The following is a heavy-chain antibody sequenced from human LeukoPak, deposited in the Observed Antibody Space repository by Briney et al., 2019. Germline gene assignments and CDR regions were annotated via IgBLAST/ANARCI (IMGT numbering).Heavy chain of an antibody. CDR2: ISSSSSYI. Sequence: GGSLRLSCAASGFTFSTYTMNWVRQAPGKGLEWVSSISSSSSYIYYADSVKGRFTISRDNARNSLYLQMNSLRAEDTAFYYCARQHCDGGSCYFDYWGQGTLVTVSS. CDR3: ARQHCDGGSCYFDY. J-gene: IGHJ4*02. CDR1: GFTFSTYT. D-gene: IGHD2-15*01. V-gene: IGHV3-21*01.